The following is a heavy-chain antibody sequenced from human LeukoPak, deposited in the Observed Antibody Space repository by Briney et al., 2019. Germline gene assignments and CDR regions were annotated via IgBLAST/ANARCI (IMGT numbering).Heavy chain of an antibody. CDR1: GGSISSSNW. CDR3: ARWGSGFFDF. V-gene: IGHV4-4*02. Sequence: SETLSLTCAVSGGSISSSNWWSWVRQSPGKGLQWIGEIYHSGGTNYNPSLKSRVTVSVDKSNNQFSLKLSSVTAADTAVYYCARWGSGFFDFWGQGSLVTLSS. D-gene: IGHD3-22*01. J-gene: IGHJ4*02. CDR2: IYHSGGT.